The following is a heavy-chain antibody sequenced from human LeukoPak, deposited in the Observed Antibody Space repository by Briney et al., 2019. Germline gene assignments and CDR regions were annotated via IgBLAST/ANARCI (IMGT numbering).Heavy chain of an antibody. CDR1: GFTFSNYA. Sequence: GGSLRLSCAASGFTFSNYAMSWVRQAPGKGLEWVSFISSSGGTTYYADSVKGRFTISRDNSKNTLYLQMNSLKVEDTAIYYCAKSGAYAIDYWGQGTLVTVSS. J-gene: IGHJ4*02. D-gene: IGHD2-2*01. CDR2: ISSSGGTT. CDR3: AKSGAYAIDY. V-gene: IGHV3-23*01.